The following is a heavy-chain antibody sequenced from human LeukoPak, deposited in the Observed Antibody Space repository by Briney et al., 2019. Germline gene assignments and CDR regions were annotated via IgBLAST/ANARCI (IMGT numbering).Heavy chain of an antibody. D-gene: IGHD2-21*02. CDR1: GYTFTSYY. CDR3: ARELRCGGDCYSPLDY. V-gene: IGHV1-46*01. Sequence: GASVKVSCKASGYTFTSYYMHWVRQAPGQGLEWMGIINPSGGSTSYAQKFQGRVTMTRDTSTSTVYMELGSLRSEDTAVYYCARELRCGGDCYSPLDYWGQGTLVTVSS. J-gene: IGHJ4*02. CDR2: INPSGGST.